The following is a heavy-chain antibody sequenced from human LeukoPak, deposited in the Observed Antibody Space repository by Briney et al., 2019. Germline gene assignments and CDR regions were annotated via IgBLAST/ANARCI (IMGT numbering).Heavy chain of an antibody. CDR3: ARDLIGTNAFDI. D-gene: IGHD3-16*01. CDR2: INTNSGGT. Sequence: GASVKLSCKASGYTFTGYYMHWVPQAPGQGLEWMGGINTNSGGTNYAQKFQGRVTMTRDTSIITAYMELSRLISDDTAVYHGARDLIGTNAFDIWGQGTMITVSS. V-gene: IGHV1-2*02. CDR1: GYTFTGYY. J-gene: IGHJ3*02.